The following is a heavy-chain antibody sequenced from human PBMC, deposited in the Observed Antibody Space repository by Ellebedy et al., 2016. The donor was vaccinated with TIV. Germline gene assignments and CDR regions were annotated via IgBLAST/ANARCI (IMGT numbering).Heavy chain of an antibody. CDR2: ISSSSSSM. V-gene: IGHV3-48*02. Sequence: PGGSLRLSCAASGFTFSSHSMNWVRQAPGKGLEWVSYISSSSSSMYYADSVKGRFTISRDNAKNSLYLQMNSLRDEDTAVYYCAKWGGGHDGVGVPGTIDYWGQGTLVTVSS. D-gene: IGHD1-1*01. J-gene: IGHJ4*02. CDR1: GFTFSSHS. CDR3: AKWGGGHDGVGVPGTIDY.